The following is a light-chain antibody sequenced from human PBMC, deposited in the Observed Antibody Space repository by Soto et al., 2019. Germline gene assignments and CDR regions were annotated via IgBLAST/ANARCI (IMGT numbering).Light chain of an antibody. CDR3: QQSNKWPYT. CDR1: QSVSSN. CDR2: GAS. J-gene: IGKJ2*01. V-gene: IGKV3-15*01. Sequence: IVMTQSPATLSVSPGERATLSCRASQSVSSNLAWYQHKPGQAPRLLFYGASTRASGIPARFSGGGSGTDFTLTISGLQSEDFAAYYCQQSNKWPYTFGQGTKLEIK.